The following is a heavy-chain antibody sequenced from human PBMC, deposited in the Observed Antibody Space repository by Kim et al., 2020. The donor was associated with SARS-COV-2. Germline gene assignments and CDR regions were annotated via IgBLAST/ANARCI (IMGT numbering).Heavy chain of an antibody. CDR1: GGSISSSSYY. CDR2: IYYSGST. CDR3: ARHVGGSSSSNWFDP. J-gene: IGHJ5*02. D-gene: IGHD6-6*01. Sequence: SETLSLTCTVSGGSISSSSYYWGWIRQPPGQGLEWIGSIYYSGSTYYNPSLKSRVTISVDTSKNQFSLKLSSVTAPATAVYYCARHVGGSSSSNWFDPWG. V-gene: IGHV4-39*01.